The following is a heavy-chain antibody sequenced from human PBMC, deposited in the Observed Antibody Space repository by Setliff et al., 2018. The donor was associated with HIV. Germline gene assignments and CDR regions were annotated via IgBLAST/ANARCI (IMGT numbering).Heavy chain of an antibody. CDR1: GGSFSGYY. Sequence: PSETLSLTCAVYGGSFSGYYWSWIRQPPEKGLEWIGEINHSGSTNYNPSLKSRVTISVDTSKNQFSLRLSSVIAADTAVYYCARGPPGSSIGWYVGYWGQGTLVTVSS. V-gene: IGHV4-34*01. J-gene: IGHJ4*02. D-gene: IGHD6-19*01. CDR2: INHSGST. CDR3: ARGPPGSSIGWYVGY.